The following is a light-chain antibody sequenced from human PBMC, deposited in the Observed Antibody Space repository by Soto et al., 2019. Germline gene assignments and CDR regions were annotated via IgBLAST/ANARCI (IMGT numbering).Light chain of an antibody. CDR3: QKYNSAPWT. CDR1: QGITNN. CDR2: AAS. V-gene: IGKV1-27*01. J-gene: IGKJ1*01. Sequence: DIQMTQSPSSLSASVGDRVTITCRASQGITNNLAWYQQKPGKVPRLLIYAASTLQSGVPSRFSGSGSGTDFTLTISSLQPEDVATYYCQKYNSAPWTFGQGTKVEIK.